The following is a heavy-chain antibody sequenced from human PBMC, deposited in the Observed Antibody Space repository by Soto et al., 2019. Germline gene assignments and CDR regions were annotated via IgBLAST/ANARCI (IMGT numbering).Heavy chain of an antibody. D-gene: IGHD2-15*01. CDR2: IIPIFGTA. J-gene: IGHJ3*02. CDR3: AREGGYCSGGSCYSPNAFDI. V-gene: IGHV1-69*06. Sequence: SVKVSCKASGGTFSSYAISWVRQAPGQGLEWMGGIIPIFGTANYAQKFQGRVTITADKSTSTAYMELSSLRSEDTAVYYCAREGGYCSGGSCYSPNAFDIWGQGTMVTVSS. CDR1: GGTFSSYA.